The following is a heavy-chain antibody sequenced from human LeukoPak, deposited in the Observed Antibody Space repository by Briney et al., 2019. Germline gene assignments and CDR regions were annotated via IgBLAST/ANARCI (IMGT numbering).Heavy chain of an antibody. V-gene: IGHV3-21*01. Sequence: GGSLRLSCAASGFSFSTYWMTWVRQAPGKGLEWVSFISSSSSYIYYADSVKGRFTISRDNAKSSLYLQMNSLRAEDTAVYYCARVAGGSLLHSHAFDIWGQGTMVTVSS. J-gene: IGHJ3*02. CDR3: ARVAGGSLLHSHAFDI. CDR2: ISSSSSYI. CDR1: GFSFSTYW. D-gene: IGHD3-22*01.